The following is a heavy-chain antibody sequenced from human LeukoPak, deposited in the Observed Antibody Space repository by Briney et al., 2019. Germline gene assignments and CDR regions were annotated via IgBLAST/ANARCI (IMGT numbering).Heavy chain of an antibody. D-gene: IGHD3-10*01. CDR3: ARWGLGTSGMVRGVTPKANWFDP. J-gene: IGHJ5*02. CDR2: IYYSGST. V-gene: IGHV4-39*07. Sequence: SSETLSLICTVSGDSISSSSYYWGWIRQPPGKGLEWIGNIYYSGSTYYNPSLKSRVTISVDTSKNQFSLKLSSVTAADTAVYYCARWGLGTSGMVRGVTPKANWFDPWGQGTLVTVSS. CDR1: GDSISSSSYY.